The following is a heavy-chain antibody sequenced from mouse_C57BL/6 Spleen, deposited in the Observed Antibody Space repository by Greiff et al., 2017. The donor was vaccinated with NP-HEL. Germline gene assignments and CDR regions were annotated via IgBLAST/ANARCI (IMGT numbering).Heavy chain of an antibody. CDR3: ARDYGSSEDYYAMDY. D-gene: IGHD1-1*01. Sequence: QVQLQQSGAELARPGASVKMSCKASGYTFTSYTMHWVKQRPGQGLEWIGYINPSSGYTKYNQKFKDKATLTADKSSSTAYMQLSSLTSEDSAVYYCARDYGSSEDYYAMDYWGQGTSVTVSS. J-gene: IGHJ4*01. CDR2: INPSSGYT. CDR1: GYTFTSYT. V-gene: IGHV1-4*01.